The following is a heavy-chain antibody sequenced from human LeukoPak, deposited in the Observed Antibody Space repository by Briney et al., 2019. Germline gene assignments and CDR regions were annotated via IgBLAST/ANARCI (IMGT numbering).Heavy chain of an antibody. Sequence: AGGSLRLSCAASGFTVSSNYMSWVRQAPGKGLEWVSVIYSGGSTYYADSVKGRFTISRDNSKNTLYLQMNSLRVEDTAVYYCARVSGYYYDSSGYDYWGQGTLVTVSS. CDR3: ARVSGYYYDSSGYDY. CDR2: IYSGGST. J-gene: IGHJ4*02. V-gene: IGHV3-66*01. D-gene: IGHD3-22*01. CDR1: GFTVSSNY.